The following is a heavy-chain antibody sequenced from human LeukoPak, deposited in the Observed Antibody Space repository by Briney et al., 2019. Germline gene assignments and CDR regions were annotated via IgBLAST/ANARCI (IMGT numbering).Heavy chain of an antibody. CDR1: GGSISSYY. V-gene: IGHV4-4*09. CDR2: IYTSGST. D-gene: IGHD3-16*02. Sequence: SETLSLTCTVSGGSISSYYWSWIRQPPGKGLEWIAYIYTSGSTNQSPSLKSRVTISVDTSKNQVSLKLRSVTAADTAVYYCARDPIVSVGDWYFDLWGRGTLVTVSS. J-gene: IGHJ2*01. CDR3: ARDPIVSVGDWYFDL.